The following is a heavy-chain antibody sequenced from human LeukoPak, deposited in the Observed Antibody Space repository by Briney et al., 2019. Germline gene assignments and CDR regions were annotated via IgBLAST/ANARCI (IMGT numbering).Heavy chain of an antibody. J-gene: IGHJ4*02. V-gene: IGHV3-15*01. CDR2: VKSKTDGGTT. D-gene: IGHD1-26*01. CDR3: QGGRF. CDR1: GFTFTNAW. Sequence: PGESLRLSCSASGFTFTNAWMSWVRQAPGKGLEWVGRVKSKTDGGTTDYAAPVKGRFSISRDDSKNTLYLQMNSLKSEDTAVYYCQGGRFWGQGTLVTVSS.